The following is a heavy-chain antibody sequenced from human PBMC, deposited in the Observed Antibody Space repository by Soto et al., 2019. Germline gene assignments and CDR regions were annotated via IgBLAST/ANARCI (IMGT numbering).Heavy chain of an antibody. CDR2: ISGSGGST. J-gene: IGHJ4*02. V-gene: IGHV3-23*01. Sequence: EVQLLESGGGLVQPGGSLRISCAASGFTFNSYAMSWVRQAPGKGLEWVSGISGSGGSTYYADSVKGRFTISRDNSKNTLYLQMNSLRAEDTAVYYCAKDRRSACRCLDYWGQRTLVTVSS. CDR3: AKDRRSACRCLDY. CDR1: GFTFNSYA. D-gene: IGHD2-15*01.